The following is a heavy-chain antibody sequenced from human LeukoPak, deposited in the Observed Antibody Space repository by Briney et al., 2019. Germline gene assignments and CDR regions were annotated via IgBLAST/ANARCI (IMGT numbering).Heavy chain of an antibody. D-gene: IGHD3-10*01. J-gene: IGHJ4*02. CDR1: GFTVGSKS. CDR2: IHSGGST. V-gene: IGHV3-53*01. CDR3: ARDSRSGSHFDY. Sequence: GGSLRLSYAASGFTVGSKSMSWVRQAPGKGLEWVSVIHSGGSTYYADSVKGRFTISRDNSKNTLYLQMNSLRAEDTAVYSCARDSRSGSHFDYWGQGTLVTVSS.